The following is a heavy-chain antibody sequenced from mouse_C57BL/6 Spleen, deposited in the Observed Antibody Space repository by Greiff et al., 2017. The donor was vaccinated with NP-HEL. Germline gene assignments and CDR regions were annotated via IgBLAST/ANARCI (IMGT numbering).Heavy chain of an antibody. CDR3: TRRGTTVVAYPSLDY. CDR2: IDPETGGT. Sequence: QVQLQQSGAELVRPGASVTLSCKASGYTFTDYEMHWVKQTPVHGLEWIGAIDPETGGTAYNQKFKGKAILTADKSSSTAYMELRRLTSEDSAVYYCTRRGTTVVAYPSLDYWGQGTTLTVSS. D-gene: IGHD1-1*01. CDR1: GYTFTDYE. V-gene: IGHV1-15*01. J-gene: IGHJ2*01.